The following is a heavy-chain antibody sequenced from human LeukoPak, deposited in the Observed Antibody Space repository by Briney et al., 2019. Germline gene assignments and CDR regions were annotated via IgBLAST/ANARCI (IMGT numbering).Heavy chain of an antibody. CDR1: AFTLSTHG. V-gene: IGHV3-33*01. D-gene: IGHD1-26*01. Sequence: GGSLRLSCAASAFTLSTHGMHWVRQAPGKGLEWVAGMWYDGSREDYADSVKGRFTISRDMSKNTLNLQMNSLRVGHTAMFYCARDLSFGSLDFRGQGTLVSVSS. CDR2: MWYDGSRE. J-gene: IGHJ1*01. CDR3: ARDLSFGSLDF.